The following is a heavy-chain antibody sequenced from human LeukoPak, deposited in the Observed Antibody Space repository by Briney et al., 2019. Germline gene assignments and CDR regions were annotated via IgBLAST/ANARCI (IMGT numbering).Heavy chain of an antibody. J-gene: IGHJ3*02. CDR2: IIPIFGTA. D-gene: IGHD2-15*01. Sequence: SVKVSCKASGGTFSSYAISWVRQAPGQGLEWMGGIIPIFGTANYAQKFQGRVTITADESTSTAYMELSSLRSEDTAVYYCARVRGDCSGGSCYVDAFDIWGQGTMVTVSS. V-gene: IGHV1-69*01. CDR3: ARVRGDCSGGSCYVDAFDI. CDR1: GGTFSSYA.